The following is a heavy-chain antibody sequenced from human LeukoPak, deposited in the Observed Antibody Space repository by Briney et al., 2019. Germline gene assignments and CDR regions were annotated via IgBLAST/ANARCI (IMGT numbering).Heavy chain of an antibody. D-gene: IGHD3-10*02. CDR1: GITLSRFA. CDR2: ISYDGGKK. CDR3: AELGITMIGGV. J-gene: IGHJ6*04. Sequence: PGESLRLSCAASGITLSRFAMHWVRQAPGKGLEWVALISYDGGKKWYADSVKGRFSISRDNAKNSLYLQMNSLRAEDTAVYYCAELGITMIGGVWGKGTTVTISS. V-gene: IGHV3-30*18.